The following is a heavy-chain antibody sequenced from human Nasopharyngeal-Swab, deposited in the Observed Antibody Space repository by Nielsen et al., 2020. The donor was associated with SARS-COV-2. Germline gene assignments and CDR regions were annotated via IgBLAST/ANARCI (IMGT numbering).Heavy chain of an antibody. V-gene: IGHV3-21*04. CDR2: ISSSSSYI. D-gene: IGHD2-21*01. J-gene: IGHJ3*02. Sequence: WIRQPPGRGLEWVSSISSSSSYIYYADSVKGRFTISRDNAKNSLYLQMNSLRAEDTAVYYCAKDLLAGDAFDIWGQGTTVTVSS. CDR3: AKDLLAGDAFDI.